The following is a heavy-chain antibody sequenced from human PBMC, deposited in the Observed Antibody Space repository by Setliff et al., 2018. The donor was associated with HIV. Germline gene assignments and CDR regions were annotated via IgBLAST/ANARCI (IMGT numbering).Heavy chain of an antibody. D-gene: IGHD2-8*01. CDR2: IYSTGDT. J-gene: IGHJ4*02. CDR3: ASSPIITNGYYFDY. V-gene: IGHV4-4*09. Sequence: PSETLSLTCTVSGGSINSYWWSWFRQPAGKGLEWVGHIYSTGDTNYNPSLKSRVTISVDTSKKQFSLKLRSVTAADTAVYYCASSPIITNGYYFDYWGPGTLVTVSS. CDR1: GGSINSYW.